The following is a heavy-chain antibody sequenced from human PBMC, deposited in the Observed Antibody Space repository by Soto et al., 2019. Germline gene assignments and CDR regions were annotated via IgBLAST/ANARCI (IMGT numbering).Heavy chain of an antibody. V-gene: IGHV1-18*04. CDR3: ARVEYDSRPPAFDI. CDR2: ISAYNGNT. CDR1: GNTFTSYG. Sequence: ASLKVSCKASGNTFTSYGISWVRQAPGQGPEWMGWISAYNGNTNYAQKLQGRVTMTTDTSTSTAYMELRSLRSDDTAVYYCARVEYDSRPPAFDIWGQGTMVTVSS. D-gene: IGHD3-22*01. J-gene: IGHJ3*02.